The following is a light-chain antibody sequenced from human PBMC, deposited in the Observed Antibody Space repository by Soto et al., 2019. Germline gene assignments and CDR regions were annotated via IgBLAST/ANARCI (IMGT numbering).Light chain of an antibody. V-gene: IGKV1-8*01. Sequence: AIRMTQSPSSFSASTGDGVTITCRASQGISSYLAWYQQKPGKAPKLLIYGASTLQSGVPSRFSGSGSGTHFTLTINCLQSEDFATYYCQQYHSYPLTFGPGTKVDI. CDR3: QQYHSYPLT. J-gene: IGKJ3*01. CDR1: QGISSY. CDR2: GAS.